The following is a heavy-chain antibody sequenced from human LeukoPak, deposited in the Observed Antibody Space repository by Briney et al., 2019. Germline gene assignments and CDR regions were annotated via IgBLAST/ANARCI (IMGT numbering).Heavy chain of an antibody. J-gene: IGHJ4*02. D-gene: IGHD5-24*01. CDR1: GFTFDDYT. Sequence: PGGSLRLSCAASGFTFDDYTMNWVRQAPGKGLEWVSLISWNGGSTYYADSVKGRFTMSRDNAKNSLFLEMNSLRVEDTAVYYCARDRGDGYNYRSPFDSWGQGTLVTVTS. CDR3: ARDRGDGYNYRSPFDS. CDR2: ISWNGGST. V-gene: IGHV3-43*01.